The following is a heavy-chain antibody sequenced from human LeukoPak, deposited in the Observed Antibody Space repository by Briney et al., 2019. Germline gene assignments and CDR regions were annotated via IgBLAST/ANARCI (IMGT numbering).Heavy chain of an antibody. Sequence: PGGSLRLSCAASGFTFSSYAMSWVRQAPGKGLEWVSTISGSGGSTYYADSVKGRFTISRDNSKHTLYLQMSSLRADDTAVYYCAKALGGSGSNFDYWGQGTLVTVSS. J-gene: IGHJ4*02. D-gene: IGHD3-10*01. CDR2: ISGSGGST. V-gene: IGHV3-23*01. CDR3: AKALGGSGSNFDY. CDR1: GFTFSSYA.